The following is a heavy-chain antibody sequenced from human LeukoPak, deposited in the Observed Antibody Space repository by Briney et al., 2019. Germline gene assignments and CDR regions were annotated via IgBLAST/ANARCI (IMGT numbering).Heavy chain of an antibody. Sequence: GGSLRLSCADSGFTFSRSWMTWVRQAPGKGLEWEANIKEDGSAQNYVDSVKGRFTISRDNAKNTLYLEMKSLRAEDTAVYYCARDAGYDRFDYWGQGTLVTVSS. CDR1: GFTFSRSW. V-gene: IGHV3-7*05. D-gene: IGHD3-22*01. CDR2: IKEDGSAQ. CDR3: ARDAGYDRFDY. J-gene: IGHJ4*02.